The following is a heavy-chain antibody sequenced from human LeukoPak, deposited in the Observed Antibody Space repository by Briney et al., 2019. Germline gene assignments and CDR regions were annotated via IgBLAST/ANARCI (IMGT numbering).Heavy chain of an antibody. V-gene: IGHV4-30-4*01. CDR3: ASWGLGQQLDNY. J-gene: IGHJ4*02. Sequence: SETLSLTCTVSGGSISSGDYYWSWIRQPPGKGLEWIAYMYYSGSTYYNPSLKSRVTMSADTSKNQFSLKLSSVTAADTAVYYCASWGLGQQLDNYWGQGTLVTVSS. CDR1: GGSISSGDYY. D-gene: IGHD6-13*01. CDR2: MYYSGST.